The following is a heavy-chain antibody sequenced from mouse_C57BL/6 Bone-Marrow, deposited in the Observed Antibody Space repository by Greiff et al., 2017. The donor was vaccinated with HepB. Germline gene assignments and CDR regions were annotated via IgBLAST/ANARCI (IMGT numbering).Heavy chain of an antibody. CDR2: IDPETGGT. J-gene: IGHJ2*01. V-gene: IGHV1-15*01. CDR3: TRNDPYYCGSSSYY. CDR1: GYTFTDYE. D-gene: IGHD1-1*01. Sequence: QVQLQQSGAELVRPGASVTLSCKASGYTFTDYEMHWVKQTPVHGLEWIGAIDPETGGTAYNQKFKGKAILTADKSSSTAYMELRSLTSEDSAVYYCTRNDPYYCGSSSYYWGQGTTLTVSS.